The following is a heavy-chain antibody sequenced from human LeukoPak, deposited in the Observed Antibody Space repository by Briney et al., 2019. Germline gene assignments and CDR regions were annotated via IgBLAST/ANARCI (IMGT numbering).Heavy chain of an antibody. CDR3: AKDSSSFPNEYFQH. CDR1: GFTFSSYA. CDR2: ISGSGGST. V-gene: IGHV3-23*01. D-gene: IGHD6-13*01. Sequence: PGGSLRLSCAASGFTFSSYAMSWVRQAPGKGLEWVSAISGSGGSTYYADSVKGRFTTSRDNSKNTLYLQMNSLRAEDTAVYYCAKDSSSFPNEYFQHWGQGTLVTVSS. J-gene: IGHJ1*01.